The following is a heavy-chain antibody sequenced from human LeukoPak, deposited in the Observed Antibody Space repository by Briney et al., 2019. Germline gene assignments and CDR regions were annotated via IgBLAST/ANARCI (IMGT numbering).Heavy chain of an antibody. V-gene: IGHV3-23*01. CDR1: GFTFSSYA. CDR3: TKTYHFDS. J-gene: IGHJ4*02. Sequence: GGSLRLSCAASGFTFSSYAMTWVRQAPGKGLEWVSGISGSGGRTYYADSVKGRFTISRDNSENTLYLQMNSLRAEDTAIYYCTKTYHFDSWGQGTLVTVSS. CDR2: ISGSGGRT.